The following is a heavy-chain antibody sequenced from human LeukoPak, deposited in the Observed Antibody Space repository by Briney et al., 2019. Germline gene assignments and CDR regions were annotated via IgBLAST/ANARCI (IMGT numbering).Heavy chain of an antibody. CDR3: ARVALWFGTDYYYYMDV. Sequence: PSETLSLTCAVYGGSFSAYYWSWIRQPPGKGLEWIGEINHSGSTNYNPSLKSRVTISVDTSKNQFSLKLSSVTAADTAVYYCARVALWFGTDYYYYMDVWGKGTTVTVSS. V-gene: IGHV4-34*01. CDR1: GGSFSAYY. D-gene: IGHD3-10*01. CDR2: INHSGST. J-gene: IGHJ6*03.